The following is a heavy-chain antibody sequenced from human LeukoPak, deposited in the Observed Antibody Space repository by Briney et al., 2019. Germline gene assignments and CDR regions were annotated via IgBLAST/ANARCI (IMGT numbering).Heavy chain of an antibody. CDR3: ARAGIGGSSTSCDY. V-gene: IGHV3-21*01. CDR1: GFSFSSHG. Sequence: PGGSLRLSCAASGFSFSSHGMHWVRQAPGKGLEWVSSISSSSSYIYYADSVKGRFTISRDNAKNSLYLQMNSLRAEDTAVYYCARAGIGGSSTSCDYWGQGTLVTVSS. D-gene: IGHD2-2*01. CDR2: ISSSSSYI. J-gene: IGHJ4*02.